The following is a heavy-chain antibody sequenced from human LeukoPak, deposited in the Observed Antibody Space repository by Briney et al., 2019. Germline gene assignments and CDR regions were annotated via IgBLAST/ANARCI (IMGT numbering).Heavy chain of an antibody. CDR3: AKDMHYDSSGYYDGGFDY. D-gene: IGHD3-22*01. CDR1: GFTFDDYA. J-gene: IGHJ4*02. CDR2: ISWNSGSI. Sequence: GGSLRLSCAASGFTFDDYAMHWVRQAPGKGLEWVSGISWNSGSIGYADSVKGRFTISRDNAKNSLYLQMNSLGAEDTALYYCAKDMHYDSSGYYDGGFDYWGQGTLVTVSS. V-gene: IGHV3-9*01.